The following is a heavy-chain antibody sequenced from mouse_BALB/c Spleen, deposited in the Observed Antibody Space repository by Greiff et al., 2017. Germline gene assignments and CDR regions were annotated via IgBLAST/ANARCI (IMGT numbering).Heavy chain of an antibody. D-gene: IGHD1-1*01. J-gene: IGHJ1*01. Sequence: DVMLVESGPSLVKPSQTLSLTCSVTGDSITSGYWNWIRKFPGNKLEYMGYISYSGSTYYNPSLKSRISITRDTSKNQYYLQLNSVTTEDTATYYCARSIYYYGSSRYWYFDVWGAGTTVTVSS. CDR1: GDSITSGY. CDR2: ISYSGST. V-gene: IGHV3-8*02. CDR3: ARSIYYYGSSRYWYFDV.